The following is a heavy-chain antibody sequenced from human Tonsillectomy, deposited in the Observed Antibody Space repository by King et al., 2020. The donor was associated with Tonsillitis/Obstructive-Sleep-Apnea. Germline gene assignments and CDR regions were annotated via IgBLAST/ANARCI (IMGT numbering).Heavy chain of an antibody. J-gene: IGHJ6*02. CDR1: GYTFTSYG. V-gene: IGHV1-18*01. CDR2: ISAYNGNT. CDR3: ARDRGVIMFESYYGMDV. Sequence: VQLVESGAEVKKPGASVKVSCKASGYTFTSYGISWVRQAPGQGLEWMGWISAYNGNTNYAQKLQGRVTMTTDTSTSTAYMELRSLRSDDTAVYYCARDRGVIMFESYYGMDVWGQGTTVTVSS. D-gene: IGHD3-10*01.